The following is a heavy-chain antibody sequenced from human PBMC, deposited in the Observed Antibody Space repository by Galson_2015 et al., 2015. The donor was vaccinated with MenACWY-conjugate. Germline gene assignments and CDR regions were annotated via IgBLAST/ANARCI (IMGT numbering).Heavy chain of an antibody. J-gene: IGHJ6*02. V-gene: IGHV1-24*01. Sequence: SVKVSCKVSGSSLSEIFMHWVRRAPGKGFEWMGGVNPEDGETIYAREFQGRVTMTEDTSTDTGYMELRRLRSEDTAVYYCASVGAGYCQSGTCYGLDVWGQGATVTVSS. CDR1: GSSLSEIF. CDR2: VNPEDGET. CDR3: ASVGAGYCQSGTCYGLDV. D-gene: IGHD2-15*01.